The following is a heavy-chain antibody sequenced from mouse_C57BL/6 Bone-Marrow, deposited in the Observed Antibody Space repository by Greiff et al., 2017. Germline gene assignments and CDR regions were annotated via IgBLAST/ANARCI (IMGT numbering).Heavy chain of an antibody. Sequence: QVHVKQSGPELVKPGASVKLSCKASGYTFTSYDINWVKQRPGQGLEWIGWIYPRDGSTKYNEKFKGKATLTVDTSSSTAYMELHSLTSEDAAVYFCARGGTVALDYWGQGTTLTVSS. CDR3: ARGGTVALDY. J-gene: IGHJ2*01. CDR2: IYPRDGST. D-gene: IGHD1-1*01. CDR1: GYTFTSYD. V-gene: IGHV1-85*01.